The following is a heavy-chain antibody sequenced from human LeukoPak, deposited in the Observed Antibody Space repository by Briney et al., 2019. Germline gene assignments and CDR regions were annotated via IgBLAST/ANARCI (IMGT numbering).Heavy chain of an antibody. V-gene: IGHV4-34*01. CDR1: GGSFSGYY. Sequence: SETLSLTCAVYGGSFSGYYWSWIRQPPGKGLEWIGEINHSGSTNYNPSLKSRVTISVDTSKNQFSLKLSSVTAADTAVYYCARRGGLLGMRWFDPWGQGTLVTVSS. D-gene: IGHD7-27*01. CDR2: INHSGST. J-gene: IGHJ5*02. CDR3: ARRGGLLGMRWFDP.